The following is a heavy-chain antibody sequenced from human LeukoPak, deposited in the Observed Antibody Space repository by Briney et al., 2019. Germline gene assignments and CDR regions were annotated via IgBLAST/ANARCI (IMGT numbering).Heavy chain of an antibody. Sequence: GGTLRLSCVASGFTFSRHGMNWVRQAPGKGLEWVSGISPSGDIKYYVDSVKGRFTVSRDNSKNTLYLQMNSLRAEDTAVYYCATPGIAVAGLYDYWGQGTLVTVSS. J-gene: IGHJ4*02. CDR3: ATPGIAVAGLYDY. CDR2: ISPSGDIK. D-gene: IGHD6-19*01. CDR1: GFTFSRHG. V-gene: IGHV3-23*01.